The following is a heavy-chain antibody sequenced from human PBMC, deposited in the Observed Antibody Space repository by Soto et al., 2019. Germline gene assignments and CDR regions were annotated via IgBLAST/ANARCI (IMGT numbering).Heavy chain of an antibody. CDR1: GFTFSSYC. CDR3: ARDDVSSVPLDF. CDR2: INPDGSNI. Sequence: GGSLRLSCAASGFTFSSYCMHWVRQAPGKGLVWVSHINPDGSNIAYADSVKGRFTISRDNANNTLYLQMNSLTAEDTAVYYCARDDVSSVPLDFWGQGTLVTVSS. J-gene: IGHJ4*02. D-gene: IGHD3-10*01. V-gene: IGHV3-74*03.